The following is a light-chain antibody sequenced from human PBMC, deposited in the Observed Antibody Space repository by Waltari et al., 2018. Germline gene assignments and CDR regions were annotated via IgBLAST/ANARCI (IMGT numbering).Light chain of an antibody. V-gene: IGKV3-11*01. J-gene: IGKJ4*01. CDR3: QQRYTWPLA. CDR2: DAS. CDR1: QTISTS. Sequence: EIVLPQSPATLSLSPGQSAALSCRASQTISTSLAWYQQKPGQPPRLVIYDASNRATDIPARFSGSGSETDFTLTISSLEAEDFAVYYCQQRYTWPLAFGGGTTVEIK.